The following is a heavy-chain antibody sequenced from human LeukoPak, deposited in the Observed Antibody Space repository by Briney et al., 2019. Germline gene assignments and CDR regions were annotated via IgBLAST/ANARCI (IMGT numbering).Heavy chain of an antibody. CDR3: ARDVLLWFGELSG. CDR2: ISSSSSTI. CDR1: GFTFSSYS. V-gene: IGHV3-48*01. Sequence: GGSLRLSCAASGFTFSSYSMNWVRQAPGKGLEWVSYISSSSSTIYYADSVTGRFTISRDNAKNSLYLQMNSLRAEDTAVYYCARDVLLWFGELSGWGQGTLVTVSS. D-gene: IGHD3-10*01. J-gene: IGHJ4*02.